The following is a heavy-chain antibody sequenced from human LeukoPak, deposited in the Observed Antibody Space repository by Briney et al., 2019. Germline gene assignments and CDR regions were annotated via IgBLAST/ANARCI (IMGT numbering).Heavy chain of an antibody. Sequence: SGTLSLTCAVSGGSISSSNWWSWVRQPPGKGLEWIAYIYYSGNTKYNPFLKSRVTISVDTSKTQFSLKLSSVTAADTAVYFCARGSTIFGFQHWGQGTLVTVSS. CDR2: IYYSGNT. J-gene: IGHJ1*01. CDR1: GGSISSSNW. CDR3: ARGSTIFGFQH. V-gene: IGHV4-4*02. D-gene: IGHD3-3*01.